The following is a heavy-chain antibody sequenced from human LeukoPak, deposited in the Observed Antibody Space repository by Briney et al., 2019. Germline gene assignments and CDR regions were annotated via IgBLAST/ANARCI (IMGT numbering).Heavy chain of an antibody. V-gene: IGHV4-61*01. CDR2: IFYSGTT. D-gene: IGHD3-22*01. CDR1: GGSISSAYYS. CDR3: ARGGWNKFDY. Sequence: PSETLSLTCTVSGGSISSAYYSWSWIRQPPGKGLEWIGFIFYSGTTNYNPSLKSRVTISVDTSKNQFSLKLSSVTAADTAVYYCARGGWNKFDYWGQGTLVTVSS. J-gene: IGHJ4*02.